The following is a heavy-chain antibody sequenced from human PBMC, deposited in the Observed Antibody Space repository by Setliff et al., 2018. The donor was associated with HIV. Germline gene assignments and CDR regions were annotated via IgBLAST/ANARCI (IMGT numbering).Heavy chain of an antibody. D-gene: IGHD3-10*01. Sequence: SETLSLTCTVSGGSISSGGYYWSWIRQHPGKGLEWIGYTYYSGSTYYNPSLKSRVTMSVDTSKNQFSLKLSSVTAADTAVYYCARARGLLPYYYLDVWGKGTTGTVS. CDR3: ARARGLLPYYYLDV. CDR2: TYYSGST. J-gene: IGHJ6*03. V-gene: IGHV4-31*03. CDR1: GGSISSGGYY.